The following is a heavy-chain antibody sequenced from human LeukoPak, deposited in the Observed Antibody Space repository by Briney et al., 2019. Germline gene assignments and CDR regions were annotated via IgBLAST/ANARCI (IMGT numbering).Heavy chain of an antibody. CDR1: GYTLTELS. J-gene: IGHJ4*02. CDR3: ATDRFCSGGTCYAFDS. V-gene: IGHV1-24*01. CDR2: FDPEDGET. D-gene: IGHD2-15*01. Sequence: ASVKVSCKVSGYTLTELSMHWVRQAPGKGLEWMGGFDPEDGETIYAQKFQGRVTTTEDTSTDTAYMELSSLRSEDTAVYYCATDRFCSGGTCYAFDSWGQGTLVTVSS.